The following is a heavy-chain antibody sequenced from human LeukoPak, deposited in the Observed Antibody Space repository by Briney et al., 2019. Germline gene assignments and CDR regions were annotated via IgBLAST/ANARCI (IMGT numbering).Heavy chain of an antibody. D-gene: IGHD3-10*01. J-gene: IGHJ4*02. CDR2: ICHSGGT. CDR1: GYSISSGYY. Sequence: SETLSLTCAVSGYSISSGYYWGWIRPPPGKGLGWIWSICHSGGTYYNPSLKSRVTISIDTAKNPLSLKLSSVTAEDTAVYYCARRRTGVSFDYWGQGTLVSVSS. CDR3: ARRRTGVSFDY. V-gene: IGHV4-38-2*01.